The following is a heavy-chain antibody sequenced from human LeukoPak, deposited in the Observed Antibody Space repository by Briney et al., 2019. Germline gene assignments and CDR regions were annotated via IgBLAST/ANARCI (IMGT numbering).Heavy chain of an antibody. D-gene: IGHD2-8*01. V-gene: IGHV3-66*01. J-gene: IGHJ6*02. CDR2: IYSGGST. CDR3: ARDQRVRRGYYYGMDV. CDR1: GFTVSSNY. Sequence: GGSLRLSCAASGFTVSSNYMSWVRQAPGKGLEWVSVIYSGGSTYYADSVKGRFTIPRDNSKNTLYLQMNSLRAEDTAVYYCARDQRVRRGYYYGMDVWGQGTTVTVSS.